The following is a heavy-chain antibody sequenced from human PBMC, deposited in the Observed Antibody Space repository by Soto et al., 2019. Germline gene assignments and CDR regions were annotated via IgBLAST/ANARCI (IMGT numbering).Heavy chain of an antibody. J-gene: IGHJ5*02. CDR2: IYYSGST. D-gene: IGHD6-6*01. CDR3: ARHFEYSSSSPWFDP. CDR1: GGSISSSSYY. V-gene: IGHV4-39*01. Sequence: SETLSLTCTVSGGSISSSSYYWGWIRQPPGKGLEWIGSIYYSGSTYYNPSLKSRVTISVDTSKNQFSLKLSSVTAADTAVYYCARHFEYSSSSPWFDPWGQGTLVTVSS.